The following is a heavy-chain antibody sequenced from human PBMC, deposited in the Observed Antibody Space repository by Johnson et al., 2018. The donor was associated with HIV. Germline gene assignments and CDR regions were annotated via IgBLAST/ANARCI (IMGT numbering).Heavy chain of an antibody. V-gene: IGHV3-30*03. CDR1: GFMFSSFA. CDR2: ISYDGSNK. Sequence: QVQLVESGGGVVRPGGSLRLSCAASGFMFSSFAMHWVRQAPGKGLEWVAVISYDGSNKYYVDSVKGRFTISRDNSKNTLYLQMNSLRAEDTAVYYCASTRLGAFDIWGQGTMVTVSS. J-gene: IGHJ3*02. CDR3: ASTRLGAFDI. D-gene: IGHD6-6*01.